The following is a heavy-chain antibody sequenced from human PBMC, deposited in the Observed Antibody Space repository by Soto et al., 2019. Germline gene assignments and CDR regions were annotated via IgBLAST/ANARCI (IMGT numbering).Heavy chain of an antibody. J-gene: IGHJ1*01. CDR3: ARWGTTGGLDV. CDR1: GFTFRSYV. CDR2: TSYDGSGK. V-gene: IGHV3-30*19. Sequence: QVHLVESGGGVVQPGTSLRVSCVGSGFTFRSYVIHWVRQAPGKGLEWVALTSYDGSGKYYGDSVRGRFTISRDNSRNTVDRQMDSLRLEDTALYYCARWGTTGGLDVWGQGTLVSVSS. D-gene: IGHD3-16*01.